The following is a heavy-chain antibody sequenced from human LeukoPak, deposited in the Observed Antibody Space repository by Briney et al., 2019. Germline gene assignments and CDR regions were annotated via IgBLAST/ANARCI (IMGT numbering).Heavy chain of an antibody. D-gene: IGHD4-17*01. CDR1: GGSISSYC. V-gene: IGHV4-59*12. CDR2: IYYVGST. Sequence: SETLSLTCTVSGGSISSYCWSWIRQPPGKGLEWIGYIYYVGSTNYNPSLRSRATMSVDTSKNQFSLKLTSVTAADTAVYYCARGAAYGDYVFDYWGQGTLVTVSS. CDR3: ARGAAYGDYVFDY. J-gene: IGHJ4*02.